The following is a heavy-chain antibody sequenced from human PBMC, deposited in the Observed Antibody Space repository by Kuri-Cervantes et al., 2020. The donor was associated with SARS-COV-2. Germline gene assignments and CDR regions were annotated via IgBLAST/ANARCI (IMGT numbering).Heavy chain of an antibody. CDR3: ARVGCSSTSCYRAIDY. Sequence: SVKVSCKASGGTFSSYAISWVRQAPGQGLEWMGRIIPILGIANYAQKFQGRVTITADKSTSTAYMELSRLRSDDTAVYYCARVGCSSTSCYRAIDYWGQGTLVTVSS. V-gene: IGHV1-69*04. CDR1: GGTFSSYA. D-gene: IGHD2-2*01. CDR2: IIPILGIA. J-gene: IGHJ4*02.